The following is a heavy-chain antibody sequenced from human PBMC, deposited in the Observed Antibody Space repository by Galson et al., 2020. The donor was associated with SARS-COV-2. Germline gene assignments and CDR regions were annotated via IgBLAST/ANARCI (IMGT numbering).Heavy chain of an antibody. CDR1: GGSISSGGYS. J-gene: IGHJ5*02. Sequence: SETLSLTCAVSGGSISSGGYSWSWIRQPPGKGLEWIGYIYHSGTTFYNPSFQNRVTMSVDRSNNQFSLKLTSVTAADMAVYYCARGGLHCSGTSCYPNWFDPGGQGTLVTVSS. D-gene: IGHD2-2*01. V-gene: IGHV4-30-2*01. CDR3: ARGGLHCSGTSCYPNWFDP. CDR2: IYHSGTT.